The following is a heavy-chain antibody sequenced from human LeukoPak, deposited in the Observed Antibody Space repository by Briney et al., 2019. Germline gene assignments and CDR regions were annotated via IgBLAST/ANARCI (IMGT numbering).Heavy chain of an antibody. CDR1: GFTFSSYA. CDR3: AKDGYYYDSSGPSLLSYFDY. CDR2: ISGSGGST. Sequence: PGGSLRLSXAASGFTFSSYAMSWVRQSPGKGLEWVSAISGSGGSTYYADSVKGRFTISRDNSKNTLYLQMNSLRAEDTAVYYCAKDGYYYDSSGPSLLSYFDYWGQGTLVTVSS. J-gene: IGHJ4*02. D-gene: IGHD3-22*01. V-gene: IGHV3-23*01.